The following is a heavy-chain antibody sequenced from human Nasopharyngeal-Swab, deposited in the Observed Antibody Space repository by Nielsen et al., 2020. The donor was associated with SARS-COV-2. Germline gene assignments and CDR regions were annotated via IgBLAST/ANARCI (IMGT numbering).Heavy chain of an antibody. V-gene: IGHV3-23*01. D-gene: IGHD4-17*01. CDR3: MKSLRTMVTTKLYY. CDR2: ISASADST. J-gene: IGHJ4*02. Sequence: NWVRQAPGNGLEWVSAISASADSTFYADSVRGRFPIYRDNSKNTLYLQMNSLRAEDAAVYYCMKSLRTMVTTKLYYWGQGTLVTVSS.